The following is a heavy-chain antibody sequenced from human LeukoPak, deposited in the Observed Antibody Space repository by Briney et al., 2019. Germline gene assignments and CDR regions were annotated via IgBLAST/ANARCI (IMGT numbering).Heavy chain of an antibody. J-gene: IGHJ5*02. CDR3: ARVPSGGDRFDP. CDR2: ISYDGSNK. V-gene: IGHV3-30*03. CDR1: GFTFSSYG. Sequence: PGGSLRLSCAASGFTFSSYGMHWVRQAPGKGLEWVAVISYDGSNKYYADSVKGRFTISRDNSKNTLFLLMNSLRAEDTAVYYCARVPSGGDRFDPWGQGTLVTVSS. D-gene: IGHD3-16*01.